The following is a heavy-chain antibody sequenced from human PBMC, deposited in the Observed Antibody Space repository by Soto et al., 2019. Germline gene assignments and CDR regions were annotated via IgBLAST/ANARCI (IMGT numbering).Heavy chain of an antibody. V-gene: IGHV3-30*18. CDR3: ANLKDAFDI. J-gene: IGHJ3*02. CDR2: ISYDGSNK. Sequence: SLRLSCAASGFTFSSYGMHWVRQAPGKGLEWVAVISYDGSNKYYADSVKGRFTISRDNSKNTLYLQMNSLRAEDTAVYYCANLKDAFDIWGQGTMVTVPS. CDR1: GFTFSSYG.